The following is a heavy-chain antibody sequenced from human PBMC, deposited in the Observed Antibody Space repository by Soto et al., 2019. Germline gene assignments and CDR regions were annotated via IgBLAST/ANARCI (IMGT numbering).Heavy chain of an antibody. CDR3: ARDTRNDDILTGSNGFDI. CDR2: IYYSGST. Sequence: QVQLQESGPGLVKPSQTLSLTCTVSGGSISSGGYYWSWIRQHPGKGLEWIGYIYYSGSTYYNPSLKSRVTISVDTSKNQFSLKLSSVTAADTAVYYCARDTRNDDILTGSNGFDIWGQGTMVTVSS. V-gene: IGHV4-31*03. J-gene: IGHJ3*02. CDR1: GGSISSGGYY. D-gene: IGHD3-9*01.